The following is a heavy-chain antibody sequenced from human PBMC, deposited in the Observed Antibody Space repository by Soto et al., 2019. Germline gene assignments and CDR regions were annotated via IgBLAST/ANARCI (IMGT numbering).Heavy chain of an antibody. CDR1: GFTFFNAR. V-gene: IGHV3-15*07. D-gene: IGHD4-4*01. J-gene: IGHJ4*01. CDR2: VKSKTHGGTT. CDR3: TTDSYITVTPVRLDY. Sequence: TGGSLRLSCAASGFTFFNARIKWGRPAPGEGVEWVGRVKSKTHGGTTDFAASVKGRFAISRDDSISMAFMRMNSLKIEDTAVYYCTTDSYITVTPVRLDYWGHGTLVTVSS.